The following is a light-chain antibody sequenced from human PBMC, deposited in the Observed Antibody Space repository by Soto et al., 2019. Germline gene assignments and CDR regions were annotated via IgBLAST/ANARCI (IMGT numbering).Light chain of an antibody. CDR3: CSFALRSTLI. J-gene: IGLJ2*01. CDR1: SSDVGSYNL. Sequence: QSAPTQPASVSGSPGQSITITCTGTSSDVGSYNLVSWYQQHPGKAPKLMIYEGTKRPSGVSNRFSGSKSGNTASLTISGLQAEDEADYYCCSFALRSTLIFGGGTQLTVL. CDR2: EGT. V-gene: IGLV2-23*01.